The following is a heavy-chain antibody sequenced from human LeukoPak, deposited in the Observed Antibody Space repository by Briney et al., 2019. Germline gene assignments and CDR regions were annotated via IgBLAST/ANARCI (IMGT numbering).Heavy chain of an antibody. CDR3: VRSDDFWSGYYGY. Sequence: SETLSLTCTVSGGSISSYCWSWIRQPPGKGLEWIGYIFYSGSTNYNPSLKSRVTISVDTSKNQFSLKLGSVTAADTAVYYCVRSDDFWSGYYGYWGQGTLVTVSS. CDR1: GGSISSYC. J-gene: IGHJ4*02. D-gene: IGHD3-3*01. V-gene: IGHV4-59*01. CDR2: IFYSGST.